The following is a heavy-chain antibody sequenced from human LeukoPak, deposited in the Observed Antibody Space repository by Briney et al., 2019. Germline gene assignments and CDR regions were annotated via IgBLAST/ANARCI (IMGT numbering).Heavy chain of an antibody. CDR2: INPNSGNT. D-gene: IGHD1-26*01. CDR3: ARVGGPHAAGAITGICDY. J-gene: IGHJ4*02. CDR1: GYTFTSYD. V-gene: IGHV1-8*03. Sequence: GASVKVSCKASGYTFTSYDINWVRQATGQGLEWMGWINPNSGNTGYAQKFQGRVTITRNTSISTAYMELSSLRSEDTAVYYCARVGGPHAAGAITGICDYWGQGTLVTVSS.